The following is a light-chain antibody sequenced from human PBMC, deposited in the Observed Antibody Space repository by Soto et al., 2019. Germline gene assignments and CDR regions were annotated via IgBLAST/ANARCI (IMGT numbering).Light chain of an antibody. V-gene: IGLV2-8*01. J-gene: IGLJ2*01. CDR3: TSYAGANTVV. Sequence: QSLLTQPPSAAGSPRQSVTISCTGTRSDVGGYNYVSWYQQHPGKAPKLMIFEVSKRPSGVPDRFSGSKSGNTASLSVSGLQAEDEGDYYCTSYAGANTVVFGGGTKLTVL. CDR1: RSDVGGYNY. CDR2: EVS.